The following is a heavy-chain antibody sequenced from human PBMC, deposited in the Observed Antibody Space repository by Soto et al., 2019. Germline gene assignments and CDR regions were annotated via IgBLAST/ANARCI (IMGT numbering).Heavy chain of an antibody. V-gene: IGHV3-21*03. CDR3: ARDLRMIVVVPAAQSHRPPYGMDV. J-gene: IGHJ6*02. CDR1: GFTFSSYS. CDR2: ISSSSSYI. D-gene: IGHD2-2*01. Sequence: EVQLVESGGGLVKPGGSLRLSCAASGFTFSSYSMNWVRQAPGKGLEWVSSISSSSSYIYYADSVKGRFTISRDNAKNSLYLQKNRLRADDTAGYYWARDLRMIVVVPAAQSHRPPYGMDVLGQGTTGTVSS.